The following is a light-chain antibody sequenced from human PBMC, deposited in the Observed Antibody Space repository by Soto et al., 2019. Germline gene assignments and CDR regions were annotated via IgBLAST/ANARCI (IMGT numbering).Light chain of an antibody. Sequence: QSVLTQPASVSGSPGQSITISCTGTSSDVGAYNHVSWYQQHPGKVPKVMFYEVNNRPSGVSNRFSASKSGNTASLTISGLQAEDDATYYCSSCTSGVTWVFGGGTQLTVL. CDR2: EVN. CDR3: SSCTSGVTWV. J-gene: IGLJ3*02. V-gene: IGLV2-14*03. CDR1: SSDVGAYNH.